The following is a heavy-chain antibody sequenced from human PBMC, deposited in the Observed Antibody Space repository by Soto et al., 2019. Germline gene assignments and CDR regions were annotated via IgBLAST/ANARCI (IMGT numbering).Heavy chain of an antibody. V-gene: IGHV1-69*13. CDR3: TRAGASDWNYVSTSS. D-gene: IGHD1-7*01. CDR2: IIPTFGRT. Sequence: ASVKVSCKASGDTFSSYAISWVRQAPGKGLEWMGKIIPTFGRTNYAQKFQGRLTISADDSTSTAYMELTSLESDDTAVYYCTRAGASDWNYVSTSSWGQGTLVTVSS. J-gene: IGHJ4*02. CDR1: GDTFSSYA.